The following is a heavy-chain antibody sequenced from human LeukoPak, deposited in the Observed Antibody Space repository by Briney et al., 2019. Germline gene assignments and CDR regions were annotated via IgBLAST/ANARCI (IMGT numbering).Heavy chain of an antibody. J-gene: IGHJ4*02. CDR2: ISRSSSTI. Sequence: GGSLRLSCAASGFTFTIYSMNWVRQAPGKGLEWVSYISRSSSTIYYADSVKGRFTISRDNAKNSLYLQMNSLRAEDTAVYYCARNRGADDGDYAPDFDYWGQGTLVTVSS. D-gene: IGHD4-17*01. CDR3: ARNRGADDGDYAPDFDY. CDR1: GFTFTIYS. V-gene: IGHV3-48*01.